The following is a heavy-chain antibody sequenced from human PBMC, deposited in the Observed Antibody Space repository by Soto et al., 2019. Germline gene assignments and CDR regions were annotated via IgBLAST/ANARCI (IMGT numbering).Heavy chain of an antibody. CDR2: IYPGDSDT. J-gene: IGHJ4*02. V-gene: IGHV5-51*01. D-gene: IGHD2-8*01. CDR3: ALGYCTNGVCSNFDY. CDR1: GYSFTSYW. Sequence: GESLKISCKGSGYSFTSYWIGWVRQMPGKGLEWMGIIYPGDSDTRYSPSFQGQVTISADKSISTAYLQWSSLKASDTAMYYCALGYCTNGVCSNFDYWGQGTLVTVSS.